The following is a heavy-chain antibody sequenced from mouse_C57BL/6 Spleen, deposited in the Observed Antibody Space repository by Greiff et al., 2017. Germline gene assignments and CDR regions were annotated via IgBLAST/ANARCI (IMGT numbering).Heavy chain of an antibody. Sequence: QVQLQQPGTELVKPGASVKLSCKASGYTFTSYWMHWVKQRPGQGLEWIGNINPSNGGTNYNEKFKIKATLTVDKSSSTAYMQLSSLTSEDSAVYEYARGRGNYLEGDAMDYWGQGTSVTVSS. J-gene: IGHJ4*01. V-gene: IGHV1-53*01. CDR1: GYTFTSYW. CDR3: ARGRGNYLEGDAMDY. D-gene: IGHD2-1*01. CDR2: INPSNGGT.